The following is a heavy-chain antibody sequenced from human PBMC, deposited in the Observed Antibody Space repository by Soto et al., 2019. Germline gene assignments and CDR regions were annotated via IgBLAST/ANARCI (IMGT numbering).Heavy chain of an antibody. D-gene: IGHD6-13*01. CDR3: ARDGSSRHQLADIDAFDI. V-gene: IGHV3-33*01. J-gene: IGHJ3*02. Sequence: QVQLVESGGGVVQPGRSLRLSCAASGFTFSSYGMHWVRQAPGKGLEWVAVIWYDGSNKYYADSVKGRFTISRDNSKNTLYLQMNSLRAEDTAVYYCARDGSSRHQLADIDAFDIWGQGTMVTVSS. CDR2: IWYDGSNK. CDR1: GFTFSSYG.